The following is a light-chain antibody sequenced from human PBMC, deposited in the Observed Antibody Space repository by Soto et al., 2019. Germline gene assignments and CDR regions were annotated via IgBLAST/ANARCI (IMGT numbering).Light chain of an antibody. CDR1: QSISSN. J-gene: IGKJ1*01. V-gene: IGKV3-15*01. Sequence: EIVMTQSPATLSVSPGERATLSCRASQSISSNLAWYQQRPGQAPRLLISGASTRATGIPARFSGSGSATDFTVNFSRLQCEDCAVYYCQQFDNWPRWTFGQGTKVDIK. CDR2: GAS. CDR3: QQFDNWPRWT.